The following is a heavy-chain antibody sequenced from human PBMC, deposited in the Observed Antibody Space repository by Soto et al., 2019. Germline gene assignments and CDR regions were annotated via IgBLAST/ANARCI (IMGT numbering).Heavy chain of an antibody. Sequence: SETLSLTCTVSGGSISSYYWSWIRQPPGKGLEWIGYIYYSGSTNYNPSLKSRVTISVDTSKNQFSLKLSSVTAADTAVYYCARHRWLKPFRDYWGQGTLVTVSS. CDR1: GGSISSYY. D-gene: IGHD5-12*01. V-gene: IGHV4-59*08. J-gene: IGHJ4*02. CDR3: ARHRWLKPFRDY. CDR2: IYYSGST.